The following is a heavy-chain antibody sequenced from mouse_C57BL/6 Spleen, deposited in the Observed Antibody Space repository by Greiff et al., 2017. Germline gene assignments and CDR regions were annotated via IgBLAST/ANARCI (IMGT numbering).Heavy chain of an antibody. D-gene: IGHD2-4*01. CDR1: GFTFSDYG. V-gene: IGHV5-17*01. CDR2: ISSGSSTI. Sequence: EVQLVESGGGLVKPGGSLKLSCAASGFTFSDYGMHWVRQAPEKGLEWVAYISSGSSTIYYADTVKGRFTISRDNAKNTLFLQMTSLRSDDTAMYYCARKIYYDYDGEYYFDYWGQGTTLTVSS. J-gene: IGHJ2*01. CDR3: ARKIYYDYDGEYYFDY.